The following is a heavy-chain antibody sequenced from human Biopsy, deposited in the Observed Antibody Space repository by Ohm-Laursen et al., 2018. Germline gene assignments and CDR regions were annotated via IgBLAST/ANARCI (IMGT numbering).Heavy chain of an antibody. CDR1: GFTFSAYS. J-gene: IGHJ6*02. D-gene: IGHD6-6*01. Sequence: SLRLSCTASGFTFSAYSLDRVRQAPGEGLEWISYISETSSHIYDADSVRGRFTVARDIAKNSLYLQLNSLRVEDTAVYYCARDSSRRAREGGMDVWGQGTTVTVSS. V-gene: IGHV3-21*01. CDR2: ISETSSHI. CDR3: ARDSSRRAREGGMDV.